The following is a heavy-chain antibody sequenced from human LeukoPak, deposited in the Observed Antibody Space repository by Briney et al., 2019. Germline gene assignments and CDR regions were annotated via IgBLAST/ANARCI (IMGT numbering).Heavy chain of an antibody. J-gene: IGHJ4*02. CDR3: ARHGGVGDYLDH. CDR2: IYYSGST. CDR1: GGSISSSSYY. V-gene: IGHV4-39*01. Sequence: SETLSLTCTVSGGSISSSSYYWGWIRQPPGKGLEWIGSIYYSGSTYYNPSLTSRVTISVDTSKNQFSLKLSSVTAADTAVYYCARHGGVGDYLDHWGQGTLVTVSS. D-gene: IGHD4-17*01.